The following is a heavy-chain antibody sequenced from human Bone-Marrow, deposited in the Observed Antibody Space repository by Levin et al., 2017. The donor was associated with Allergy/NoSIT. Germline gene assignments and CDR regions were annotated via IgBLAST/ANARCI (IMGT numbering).Heavy chain of an antibody. CDR3: ARGGGSGSYYTPFDY. Sequence: TSETLSLTCTVSGGSISSGGYYWSWIRQHPGKGLEWIGYIYYSGSTYYNPSLKSRVTISVDTSKNQFSLKLSSVTAADTAVYYCARGGGSGSYYTPFDYWGQGTLVTVSS. CDR2: IYYSGST. CDR1: GGSISSGGYY. V-gene: IGHV4-31*03. J-gene: IGHJ4*02. D-gene: IGHD3-10*01.